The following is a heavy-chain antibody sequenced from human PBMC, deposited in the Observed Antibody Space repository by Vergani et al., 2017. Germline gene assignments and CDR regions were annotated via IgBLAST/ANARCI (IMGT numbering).Heavy chain of an antibody. CDR1: GDSVSSNSAA. J-gene: IGHJ4*02. CDR2: TYYRSKWYN. V-gene: IGHV6-1*01. Sequence: QVQLQQSGPGLVKPSQTLSLTCAISGDSVSSNSAAWNWIRQSPSRGLEWLGRTYYRSKWYNDYAVSVKSRITINPDTSKNQFSLKLSSVTAADTAVYYCARGGPEQWLVLWRAKNSYYFDYWGQGTLVTVSS. D-gene: IGHD6-19*01. CDR3: ARGGPEQWLVLWRAKNSYYFDY.